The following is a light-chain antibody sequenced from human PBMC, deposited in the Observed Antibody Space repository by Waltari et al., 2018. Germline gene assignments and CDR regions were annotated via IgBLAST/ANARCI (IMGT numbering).Light chain of an antibody. CDR2: DAS. Sequence: EIVLTQSPATLSLSPGESATLSCRASQSLSNSLAWYQQKPGQAPRLLIYDASNRATGIPARFSGSGSGTDFTLTISSLEPEDFAVYYCQQRSNSFGPGTKVDVK. J-gene: IGKJ3*01. CDR1: QSLSNS. V-gene: IGKV3-11*01. CDR3: QQRSNS.